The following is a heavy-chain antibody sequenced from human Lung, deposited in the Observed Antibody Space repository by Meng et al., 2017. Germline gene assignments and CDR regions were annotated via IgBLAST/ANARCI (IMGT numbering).Heavy chain of an antibody. CDR3: ARGPTTMAHDFDY. V-gene: IGHV4-34*01. CDR1: GGSFSDYY. CDR2: INHSRST. J-gene: IGHJ4*02. D-gene: IGHD4-11*01. Sequence: QLQQQRLGAGLFKASESLSLPCAVSGGSFSDYYCSWIRQPPGRGLEWIGEINHSRSTNYNPSLESRATISVDTSQNNLSLKPSFVTAADSAVYYCARGPTTMAHDFDYWGQGTLVTVSS.